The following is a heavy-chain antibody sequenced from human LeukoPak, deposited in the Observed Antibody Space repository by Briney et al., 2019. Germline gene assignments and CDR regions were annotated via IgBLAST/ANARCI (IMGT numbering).Heavy chain of an antibody. CDR2: INHSGST. CDR3: ARESHYYDSSGYSPFLYY. D-gene: IGHD3-22*01. Sequence: SETLSLTCAVYGGSFSGYYWSWIRQPPGKGLEWIGEINHSGSTNHNPSLKSRVTISVDTSKNQFSLKLSSVTAADTAVYYCARESHYYDSSGYSPFLYYWGQGTLVTVSS. V-gene: IGHV4-34*01. J-gene: IGHJ4*02. CDR1: GGSFSGYY.